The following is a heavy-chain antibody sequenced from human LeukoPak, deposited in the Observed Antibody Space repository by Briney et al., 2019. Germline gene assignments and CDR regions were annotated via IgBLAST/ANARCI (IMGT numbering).Heavy chain of an antibody. CDR3: ATDIDRLFQLDY. D-gene: IGHD1-14*01. CDR1: GYTLTELS. CDR2: FDPEDGET. J-gene: IGHJ4*02. Sequence: EASVTVSCKVSGYTLTELSMHWVRQAPGKGLEWMGGFDPEDGETIYAQKFQGRVTMTEDTSTDTAYMELSSLRSEDTAVYYCATDIDRLFQLDYWGQGTLVTVSS. V-gene: IGHV1-24*01.